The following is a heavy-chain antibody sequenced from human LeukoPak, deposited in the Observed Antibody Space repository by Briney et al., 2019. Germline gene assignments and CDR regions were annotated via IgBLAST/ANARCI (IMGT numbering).Heavy chain of an antibody. Sequence: SETLSLTCTVSGGSISSYYWSWIRQPPGKGLEWIGYIYYSGSTNYNPSLKSRVTISVDTSKNQFSLKLSSVTAADTAAYCFARTYYDILTGYYHSWFDPWGQGTLVTVSS. D-gene: IGHD3-9*01. CDR2: IYYSGST. CDR3: ARTYYDILTGYYHSWFDP. CDR1: GGSISSYY. V-gene: IGHV4-59*01. J-gene: IGHJ5*02.